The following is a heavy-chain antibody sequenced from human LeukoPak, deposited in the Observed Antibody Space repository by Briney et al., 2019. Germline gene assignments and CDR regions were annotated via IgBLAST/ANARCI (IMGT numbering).Heavy chain of an antibody. Sequence: PGGSLRLSCAASGFSFSDYNMNWVRQAPGKGLEWVSSINWNGGITGYADSVKGRFTISRDNGKNSLYLQMNSLRAEDTALYYCARVYSGSFSPFDYWGQGTLVTVSS. D-gene: IGHD1-26*01. CDR3: ARVYSGSFSPFDY. CDR1: GFSFSDYN. CDR2: INWNGGIT. V-gene: IGHV3-20*04. J-gene: IGHJ4*02.